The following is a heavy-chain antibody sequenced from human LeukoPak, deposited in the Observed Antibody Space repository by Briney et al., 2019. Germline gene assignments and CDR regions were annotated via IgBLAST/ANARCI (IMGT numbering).Heavy chain of an antibody. D-gene: IGHD5-12*01. V-gene: IGHV3-21*01. CDR3: ARIYSGYDSC. Sequence: GGSLRLSCAASGFTFSSYAMSWVRQAPGKGLEWVSSISSSSSYIYYADSVKGRFTISRDNAKNSLYLQMNSLRAEDTAVYYCARIYSGYDSCWGQGTLVTVSS. CDR1: GFTFSSYA. CDR2: ISSSSSYI. J-gene: IGHJ4*02.